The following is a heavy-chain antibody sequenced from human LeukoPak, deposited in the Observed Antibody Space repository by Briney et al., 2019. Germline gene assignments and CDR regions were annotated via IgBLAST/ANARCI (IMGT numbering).Heavy chain of an antibody. CDR2: ISSSSSTI. CDR1: GFTFSSYS. V-gene: IGHV3-48*01. J-gene: IGHJ4*02. CDR3: AKYIVVVPAANDY. Sequence: PGGSLRLSCAASGFTFSSYSMNWVRQAPGKGLEWVSYISSSSSTIYYADSVKGRFTISRDNSKNTLYLQMNSLRAEDTAVYYCAKYIVVVPAANDYRGQGTLVTVSS. D-gene: IGHD2-2*01.